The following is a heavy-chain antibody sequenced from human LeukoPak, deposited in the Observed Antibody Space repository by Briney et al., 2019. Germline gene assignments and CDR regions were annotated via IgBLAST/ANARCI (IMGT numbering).Heavy chain of an antibody. V-gene: IGHV1-69*05. Sequence: SVKVSCKASGGTFSSYAISWVRQAPGQGLEWMGGIITIFGTANYAQKFQGRVTITRDTAASTAYMELSSLRSEDMAVYYCARGATSGWPFDLWGQGTLVTVSS. D-gene: IGHD6-19*01. CDR2: IITIFGTA. J-gene: IGHJ4*02. CDR3: ARGATSGWPFDL. CDR1: GGTFSSYA.